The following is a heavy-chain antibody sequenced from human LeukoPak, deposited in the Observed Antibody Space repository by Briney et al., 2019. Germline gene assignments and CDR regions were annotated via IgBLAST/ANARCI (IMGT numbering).Heavy chain of an antibody. CDR1: GFTFSNYA. Sequence: GGSLRLSCAASGFTFSNYAMAWVRQAPGKGLEWVSTISTSGGNTYYAESVKGRFTISRDNSKTTLYPQMSSLRSEDTAVYYCTRDRDTTGYYYDAFDIWGQGTMVTVSS. CDR2: ISTSGGNT. CDR3: TRDRDTTGYYYDAFDI. J-gene: IGHJ3*02. D-gene: IGHD3-22*01. V-gene: IGHV3-23*01.